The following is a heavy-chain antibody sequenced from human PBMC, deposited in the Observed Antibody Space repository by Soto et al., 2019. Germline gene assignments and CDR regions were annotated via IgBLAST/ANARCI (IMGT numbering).Heavy chain of an antibody. V-gene: IGHV3-23*01. CDR2: ISGSGGST. Sequence: PGGSLRLSCAASGFTFSSYAMSWVRQAPGKGLEWVSAISGSGGSTYYADSVKGRFTISRDNSKNTLYLQMNSLRAEDTAVYYCAKWEDFWSGYSTYYYGMDVWGQGTTVTVSS. J-gene: IGHJ6*02. CDR1: GFTFSSYA. CDR3: AKWEDFWSGYSTYYYGMDV. D-gene: IGHD3-3*01.